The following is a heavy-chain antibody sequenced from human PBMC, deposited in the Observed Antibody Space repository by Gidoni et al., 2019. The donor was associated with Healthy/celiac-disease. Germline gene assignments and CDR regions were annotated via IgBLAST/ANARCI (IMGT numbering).Heavy chain of an antibody. CDR2: ISGSGGNT. CDR3: AKNYTMIVYYFDY. V-gene: IGHV3-23*01. J-gene: IGHJ4*02. CDR1: GFPFSSYA. Sequence: EVQLLESGGGLVQPGGSLRLSCAASGFPFSSYAMSWVRQAPGKGLEWVSAISGSGGNTYYADSVKGRFTISRDNSKNTLYLQMNSLRAEDTAVYYCAKNYTMIVYYFDYWGQGTLVTVSS. D-gene: IGHD3-22*01.